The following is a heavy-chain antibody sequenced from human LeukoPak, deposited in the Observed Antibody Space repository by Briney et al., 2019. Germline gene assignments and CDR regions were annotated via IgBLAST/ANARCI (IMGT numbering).Heavy chain of an antibody. V-gene: IGHV3-23*01. J-gene: IGHJ4*02. CDR1: GFTFSSYA. CDR2: ISGSGGST. Sequence: GGSLRLSCAASGFTFSSYAMSWVRQAPGKGLEWVSAISGSGGSTYHADSVKGRFTISRDNSKNTLYLQMNSLRAEDTAVYYCARGGHSSAFFDYWGQGTLVTVSS. D-gene: IGHD3-22*01. CDR3: ARGGHSSAFFDY.